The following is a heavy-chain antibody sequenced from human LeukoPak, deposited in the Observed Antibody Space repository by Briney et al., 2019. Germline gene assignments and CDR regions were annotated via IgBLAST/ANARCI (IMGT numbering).Heavy chain of an antibody. V-gene: IGHV3-23*01. CDR3: AKVISSSCGIGGY. D-gene: IGHD6-13*01. J-gene: IGHJ4*02. CDR2: ICASGGST. CDR1: GFPLSSYA. Sequence: GGPLRLSCEASGFPLSSYAMTWVRKAPGKGREGVPAICASGGSTYYADPVKGGFPISRDTSKNTLYLQKNSLRAENTAVYYCAKVISSSCGIGGYWGQGTLVTVPS.